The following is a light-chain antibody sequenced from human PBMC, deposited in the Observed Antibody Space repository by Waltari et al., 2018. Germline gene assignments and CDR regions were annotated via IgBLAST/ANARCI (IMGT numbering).Light chain of an antibody. Sequence: QSALTQPASVSGSPGQSIPISCTGTTRDVGSYNLVSWYRQHPGEAPKLIIYEVRKRPSGVSDRFSGSKSGNTASLTISGLQAEDEADYYCCSYGGASIRVFGGGTKLTVL. CDR2: EVR. CDR3: CSYGGASIRV. J-gene: IGLJ2*01. CDR1: TRDVGSYNL. V-gene: IGLV2-23*02.